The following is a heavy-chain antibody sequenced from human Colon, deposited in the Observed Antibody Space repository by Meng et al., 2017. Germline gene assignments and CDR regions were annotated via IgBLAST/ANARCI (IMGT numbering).Heavy chain of an antibody. J-gene: IGHJ4*02. V-gene: IGHV4-61*01. Sequence: QGQLQGSGPRLVRPSETLSLTCTVSGDSVSSGLFYWSWVRQPPGKGLEWVGYIYYTGTTNYNPSLKSRLLISLDTSKNQFSLNLSSVTAADTAVYYCAKVGYRYGFPTFDSWGQGPLVTVSS. CDR2: IYYTGTT. D-gene: IGHD5-18*01. CDR3: AKVGYRYGFPTFDS. CDR1: GDSVSSGLFY.